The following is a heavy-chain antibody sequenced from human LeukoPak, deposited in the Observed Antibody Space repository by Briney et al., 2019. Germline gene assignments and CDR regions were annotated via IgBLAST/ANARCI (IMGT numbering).Heavy chain of an antibody. CDR2: IYSGGST. D-gene: IGHD3-16*01. CDR1: GFTVSSNY. V-gene: IGHV3-66*02. CDR3: ARDRRGGGGFDC. J-gene: IGHJ4*02. Sequence: GGSLRLSCAASGFTVSSNYMSWVRQAPGKGLEWVSVIYSGGSTYYADSVKGRFTISRDNSKNTLYLQMNGLRAEDTAVYYCARDRRGGGGFDCWGQGTLVTVSS.